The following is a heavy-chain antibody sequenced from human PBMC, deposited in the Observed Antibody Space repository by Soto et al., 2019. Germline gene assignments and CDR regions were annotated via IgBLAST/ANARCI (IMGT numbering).Heavy chain of an antibody. D-gene: IGHD6-19*01. Sequence: EVQLVESGGGLVKPGGSLRLSCAASGFTFSTYSMNWVRQAPGKGPEWVSSISSSGNYIYYSDSVKGRFSISRDYAKSSVSLQMNSLRAEATAVYYCALHALDGSGWSIDHWGQGTLVSVSS. J-gene: IGHJ4*02. V-gene: IGHV3-21*01. CDR3: ALHALDGSGWSIDH. CDR1: GFTFSTYS. CDR2: ISSSGNYI.